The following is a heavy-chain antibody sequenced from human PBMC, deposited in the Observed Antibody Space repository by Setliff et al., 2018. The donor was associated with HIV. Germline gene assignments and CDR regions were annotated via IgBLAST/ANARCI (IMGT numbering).Heavy chain of an antibody. Sequence: PVGSLRLSCTVSGFTFSTYSMNWVRQAPGKGLEWVSYITSSSTTIHYADSVKGRFTISRDNAKNSLYLQMNSLRAEDTAVYYCARQVDHDAFDIWGQGTMVTVSS. J-gene: IGHJ3*02. CDR2: ITSSSTTI. CDR1: GFTFSTYS. CDR3: ARQVDHDAFDI. V-gene: IGHV3-48*04.